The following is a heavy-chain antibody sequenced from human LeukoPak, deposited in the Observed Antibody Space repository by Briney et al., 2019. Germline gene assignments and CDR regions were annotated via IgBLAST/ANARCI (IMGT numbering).Heavy chain of an antibody. J-gene: IGHJ6*02. V-gene: IGHV4-4*07. D-gene: IGHD3-3*01. CDR3: ARDSVARTYYDFWSGPLGQGPGYGMDV. Sequence: SETLSLTCTVSGGSISSYYWSWIRQPAGKGLEWIGRIYTSGSTNYNPSLKSRVTISVDTSKNQFSLKLSSVTAADTAVYYCARDSVARTYYDFWSGPLGQGPGYGMDVWGQGTTVTVSS. CDR1: GGSISSYY. CDR2: IYTSGST.